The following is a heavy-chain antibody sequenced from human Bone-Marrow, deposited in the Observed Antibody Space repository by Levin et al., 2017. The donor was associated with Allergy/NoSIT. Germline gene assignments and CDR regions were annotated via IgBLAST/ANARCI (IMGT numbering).Heavy chain of an antibody. CDR1: GFTFDDYA. CDR2: INWNSGRV. D-gene: IGHD2-21*01. CDR3: ARGFSSCGSLEFDH. J-gene: IGHJ4*02. Sequence: GGSLRLSCIASGFTFDDYAMHWVRQAPGKGLEWVSRINWNSGRVDYADSMKGRFIISRDNGKNSLYLEMNSLRTEDTAFYFCARGFSSCGSLEFDHWGQGTQVLVSS. V-gene: IGHV3-9*01.